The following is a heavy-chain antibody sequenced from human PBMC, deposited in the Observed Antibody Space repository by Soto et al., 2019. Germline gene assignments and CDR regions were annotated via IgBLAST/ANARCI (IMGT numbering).Heavy chain of an antibody. J-gene: IGHJ4*02. CDR3: AKDSNKYSSALRGRYFDY. D-gene: IGHD3-22*01. CDR2: ISGGGSNT. CDR1: GFPFSSYV. Sequence: GGSLRLSCAASGFPFSSYVMAWVRQAPGQGLEWVSGISGGGSNTFYADSVKGRFTISRDNSKNTLLLQMNSLGAEDTAVYYCAKDSNKYSSALRGRYFDYWGQGSGVTVSS. V-gene: IGHV3-23*01.